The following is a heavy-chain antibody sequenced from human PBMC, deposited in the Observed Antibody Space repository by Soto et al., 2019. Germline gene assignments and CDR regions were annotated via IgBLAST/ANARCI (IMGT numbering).Heavy chain of an antibody. J-gene: IGHJ6*02. CDR3: ATATWYDILTGAPYYYYYGLDV. CDR2: IRGSGDSS. Sequence: LSLSCAASGFTFSSYAMSWVRQAPEKGLEWVSAIRGSGDSSYYADSVKGRFTISRDNSKNTLYLQMNSLRAEDTAVYYCATATWYDILTGAPYYYYYGLDVWGQGTTVTVSS. V-gene: IGHV3-23*01. CDR1: GFTFSSYA. D-gene: IGHD3-9*01.